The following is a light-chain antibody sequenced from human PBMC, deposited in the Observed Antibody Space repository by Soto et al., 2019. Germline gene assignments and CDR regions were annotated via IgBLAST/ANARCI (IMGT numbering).Light chain of an antibody. V-gene: IGKV3-15*01. J-gene: IGKJ1*01. Sequence: EILLTQSPATLSVSPGERATLSCRAGQSVSSDLAWYQRKPGQAPRLLIYGASTRDAGAPARFRGSGSGTEFTLTISSLQSEDFEVYYCQQYNIWPWTFGQGTKVDIK. CDR2: GAS. CDR1: QSVSSD. CDR3: QQYNIWPWT.